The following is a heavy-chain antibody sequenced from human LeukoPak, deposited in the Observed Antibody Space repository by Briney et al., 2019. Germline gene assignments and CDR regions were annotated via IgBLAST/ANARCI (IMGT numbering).Heavy chain of an antibody. CDR1: GFTLTSHS. Sequence: GGSLRLSCAASGFTLTSHSMNWVRQAPGKGLEWASYISSSSAIYYADSVKGRFTISRDNAKNSLYLQMDSLRAADTAVYYCARGLPHDYWGQGTLVTVSS. J-gene: IGHJ4*02. CDR2: ISSSSAI. CDR3: ARGLPHDY. V-gene: IGHV3-48*01.